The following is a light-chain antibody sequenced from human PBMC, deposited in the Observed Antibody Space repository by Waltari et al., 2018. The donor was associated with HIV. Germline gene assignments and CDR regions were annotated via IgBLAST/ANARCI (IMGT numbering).Light chain of an antibody. CDR1: SSTIGAGSD. CDR2: GDT. V-gene: IGLV1-40*01. Sequence: QSVLPQPPSVSGAPGQRVTISCTATSSTIGAGSDVTWYQQLPETAPKLLIYGDTNRPSGVPDRFSGSKSGTSASLAITGLQAEEEADYYCQSYDSGLSVVFGGGTKLTVL. J-gene: IGLJ3*02. CDR3: QSYDSGLSVV.